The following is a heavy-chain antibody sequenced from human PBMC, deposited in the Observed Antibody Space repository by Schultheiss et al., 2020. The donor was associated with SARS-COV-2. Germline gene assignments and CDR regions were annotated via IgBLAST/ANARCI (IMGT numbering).Heavy chain of an antibody. CDR1: GFTFSSYA. CDR3: ARGGRIAAAGTALPYYFDY. D-gene: IGHD6-13*01. J-gene: IGHJ4*02. V-gene: IGHV3-48*04. CDR2: ISSSGSTI. Sequence: GGSLRLSCAASGFTFSSYAMSWVRQAPGKGLEWVSYISSSGSTIYYADSVKGRFTISRDNAKNSLYLQMNSLRAEDTAVYYCARGGRIAAAGTALPYYFDYWGQGTLVTVSS.